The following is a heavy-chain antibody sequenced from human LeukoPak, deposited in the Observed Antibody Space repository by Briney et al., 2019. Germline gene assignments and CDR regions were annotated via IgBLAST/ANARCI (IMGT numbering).Heavy chain of an antibody. Sequence: ASVKVSCKASGYTFTSYYMHWVRQAPGQGLEWMGIINPSGGSTSYAQKFQGRVTMTRDTSISTAYMELSRLRSDDTAVYYCADYYRGHWGQGTLVTVSS. V-gene: IGHV1-46*01. J-gene: IGHJ4*02. CDR2: INPSGGST. CDR1: GYTFTSYY. D-gene: IGHD1-26*01. CDR3: ADYYRGH.